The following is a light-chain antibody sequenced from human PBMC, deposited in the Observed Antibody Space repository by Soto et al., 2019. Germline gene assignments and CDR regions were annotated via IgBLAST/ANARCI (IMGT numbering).Light chain of an antibody. J-gene: IGLJ1*01. CDR2: EVS. CDR3: SSYTSSSTL. Sequence: QSALTQTPSASGSRGQSVTISCTGTSSDIGAYDSVSWYQHHPGKAPRALIYEVSKRPSGVPDRFSGSKSGNTASLTVSGLQTEDEADYYCSSYTSSSTLFGTGTKLTVL. CDR1: SSDIGAYDS. V-gene: IGLV2-8*01.